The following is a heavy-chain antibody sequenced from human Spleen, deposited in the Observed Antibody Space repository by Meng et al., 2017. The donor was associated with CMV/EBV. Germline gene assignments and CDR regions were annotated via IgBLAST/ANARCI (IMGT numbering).Heavy chain of an antibody. D-gene: IGHD3-16*01. CDR1: GFSVSRNH. J-gene: IGHJ3*01. V-gene: IGHV3-53*01. Sequence: CAASGFSVSRNHMTWVRRPPGKGPQWVSLIYGGDTTYYAESVKGRFTISSDNSKNTLYLQMDNVGVDDSAVYYCARGGSHPFDAFDVWGQGTMVTVSS. CDR3: ARGGSHPFDAFDV. CDR2: IYGGDTT.